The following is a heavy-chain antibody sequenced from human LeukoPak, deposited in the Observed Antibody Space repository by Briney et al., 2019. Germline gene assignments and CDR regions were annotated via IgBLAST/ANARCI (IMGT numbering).Heavy chain of an antibody. J-gene: IGHJ6*02. V-gene: IGHV1-69*04. Sequence: SVKVSCKASGGTFSSYAISWVRQAPGQGLEWMGRIIPIFGIANYAQKFQGRVTITADKSTSTAYMELSSLRSEDTAVYYCARVDFRGGYYDILTGYYPNHGMDVWGQGTTVTVSS. CDR3: ARVDFRGGYYDILTGYYPNHGMDV. CDR1: GGTFSSYA. D-gene: IGHD3-9*01. CDR2: IIPIFGIA.